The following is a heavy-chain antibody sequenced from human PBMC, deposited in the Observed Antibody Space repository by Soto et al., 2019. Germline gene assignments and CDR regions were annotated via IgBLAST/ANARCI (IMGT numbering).Heavy chain of an antibody. D-gene: IGHD4-17*01. V-gene: IGHV4-30-4*01. CDR2: IYHSGST. J-gene: IGHJ4*02. Sequence: QVQLQESGPGLVKPSQTLFLTCTVSGDSISSGDSYWSWIRQPPGKGLEWIGFIYHSGSTYYNPSLKRRATISVDSSKNQFSLRLTSLTAADTAVYFCARTASDYSYYFDYWGQGTLVTVSS. CDR1: GDSISSGDSY. CDR3: ARTASDYSYYFDY.